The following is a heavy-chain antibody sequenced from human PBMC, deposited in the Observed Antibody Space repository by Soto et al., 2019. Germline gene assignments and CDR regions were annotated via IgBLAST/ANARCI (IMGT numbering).Heavy chain of an antibody. V-gene: IGHV1-46*01. J-gene: IGHJ6*02. CDR3: ATDYTVKGHYGMDV. CDR1: GYIFTSYY. D-gene: IGHD4-4*01. CDR2: IYPSGGTT. Sequence: QEQLVQSGGEVKKPGASVKLSCKASGYIFTSYYIHWVRQGPGQGLEWMGMIYPSGGTTSFPQNFQGRVTMTSDTSTSTVYMELSSLRPDDTAVYFCATDYTVKGHYGMDVWGQGTTVTVSS.